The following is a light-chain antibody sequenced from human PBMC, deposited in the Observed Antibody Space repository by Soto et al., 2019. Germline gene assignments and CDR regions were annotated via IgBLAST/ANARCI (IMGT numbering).Light chain of an antibody. CDR3: KKYNNWPPWT. V-gene: IGKV3-15*01. Sequence: EILLTQSPGTLSLSPGERATLSCRASQSISSMQLAWYQQKPGQAPRLLIYGASTRATCIPARFSGSGSGTEFTLTISSLQSEDFAVYYCKKYNNWPPWTFGQGTKVDIK. CDR1: QSISSMQ. CDR2: GAS. J-gene: IGKJ1*01.